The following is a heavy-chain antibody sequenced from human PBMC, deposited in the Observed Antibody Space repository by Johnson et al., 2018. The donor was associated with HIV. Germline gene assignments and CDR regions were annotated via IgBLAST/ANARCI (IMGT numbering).Heavy chain of an antibody. CDR2: VYSDGIT. V-gene: IGHV3-66*01. CDR3: AKDRRVVGAYDAVDI. CDR1: GFTFSSYW. D-gene: IGHD1-26*01. J-gene: IGHJ3*02. Sequence: MQLVESGGGLVQPGGSLRLSCAASGFTFSSYWMSWVRQAPGKGLEWVSVVYSDGITFYADSVKGRFTISRDKFKNTLYLQMNSLRAEDTAVYHCAKDRRVVGAYDAVDIWGQGTMVTVSS.